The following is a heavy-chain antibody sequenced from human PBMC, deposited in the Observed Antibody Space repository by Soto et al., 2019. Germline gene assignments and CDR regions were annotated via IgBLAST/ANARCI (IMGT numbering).Heavy chain of an antibody. V-gene: IGHV4-61*08. J-gene: IGHJ4*02. Sequence: SETLSLTCTVSGGSISGGGYYWSWIRQHPGKGLEWIGYIYYSGSTQYNPSLKSRVTISIDTSKNQFSLKLTSVTAADTAVYYCARAYSGAYDFWGQGTLVTVSS. CDR1: GGSISGGGYY. CDR2: IYYSGST. CDR3: ARAYSGAYDF. D-gene: IGHD1-26*01.